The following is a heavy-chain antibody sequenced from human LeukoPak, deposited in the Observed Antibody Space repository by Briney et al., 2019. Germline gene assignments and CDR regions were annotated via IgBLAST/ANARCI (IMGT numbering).Heavy chain of an antibody. J-gene: IGHJ6*03. V-gene: IGHV3-30*02. CDR3: AKDGDTVSGTYYFDMDV. Sequence: GGSLRLSCAASGFTVSTYGMHWVRQAPGKGLEWVAFIRYDAINKYYADSVKGRFTISRDNSRNTLYLQMNSLRAEDTALYYCAKDGDTVSGTYYFDMDVWGKGTTVTISS. CDR1: GFTVSTYG. CDR2: IRYDAINK. D-gene: IGHD1-26*01.